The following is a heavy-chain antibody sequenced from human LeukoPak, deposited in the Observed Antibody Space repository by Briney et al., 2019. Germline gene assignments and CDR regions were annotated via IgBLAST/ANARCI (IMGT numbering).Heavy chain of an antibody. V-gene: IGHV3-33*01. CDR1: GFTFSSYG. D-gene: IGHD3-3*01. CDR2: IWYDGSNK. CDR3: ARDQVELRFLEWQRTYYYYGMDV. J-gene: IGHJ6*02. Sequence: SGGSLRLSCAASGFTFSSYGMHWVRQAPGKGLEWVAVIWYDGSNKYYADSVKGRFTISRDNSKNTLYLQMNSLRAEDTAVYYCARDQVELRFLEWQRTYYYYGMDVWGQGTTVTVSS.